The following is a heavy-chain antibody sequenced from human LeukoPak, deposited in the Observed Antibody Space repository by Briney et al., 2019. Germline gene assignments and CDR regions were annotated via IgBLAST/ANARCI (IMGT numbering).Heavy chain of an antibody. CDR2: IIPIFGTA. CDR1: GGTFSRYA. CDR3: ARDKGTVTPRGYYYYMDV. J-gene: IGHJ6*03. D-gene: IGHD4-11*01. V-gene: IGHV1-69*13. Sequence: SVKVSCKASGGTFSRYAISWARQAPGQGLEWMGGIIPIFGTANYAQKFQGRVTITADESTSTAYMELSSLRSEDTAVYFCARDKGTVTPRGYYYYMDVWGRGTTVTVSS.